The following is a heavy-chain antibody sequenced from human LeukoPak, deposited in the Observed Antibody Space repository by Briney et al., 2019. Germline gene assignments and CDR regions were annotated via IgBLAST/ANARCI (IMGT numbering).Heavy chain of an antibody. Sequence: SVKVSCKASGGTFSSYAISWVRQAPGQGLEWMGGIIPIFGTANYAQKFQSRVTITTDESTSTAYMELSSLRSEDTAVYYCARGPGFVVAVAGPYYFDYWGQGTLVTVSS. CDR3: ARGPGFVVAVAGPYYFDY. CDR2: IIPIFGTA. J-gene: IGHJ4*02. D-gene: IGHD6-19*01. CDR1: GGTFSSYA. V-gene: IGHV1-69*05.